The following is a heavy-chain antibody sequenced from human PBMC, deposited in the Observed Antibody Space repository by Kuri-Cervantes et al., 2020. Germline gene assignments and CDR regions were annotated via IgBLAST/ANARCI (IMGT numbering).Heavy chain of an antibody. V-gene: IGHV4-39*07. CDR1: GGSISSDNYY. CDR2: IYYSGST. J-gene: IGHJ4*02. CDR3: ARGRRMAVAGTWFDY. D-gene: IGHD6-19*01. Sequence: SETLSLTCTVSGGSISSDNYYWGWIRQPPGKGLEWIGSIYYSGSTYYNPSLKSRVTISVDTSKNQFSLKLSSVTAADTAVYYCARGRRMAVAGTWFDYWGQGTLVTVSS.